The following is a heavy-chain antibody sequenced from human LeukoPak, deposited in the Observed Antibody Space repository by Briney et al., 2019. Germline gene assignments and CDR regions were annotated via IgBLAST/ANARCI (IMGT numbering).Heavy chain of an antibody. CDR2: ISSSSSYI. D-gene: IGHD6-13*01. J-gene: IGHJ6*03. V-gene: IGHV3-21*01. Sequence: PGGSLRLSCAASGFTFSSYSMNWVRQAPGKGLEWVSSISSSSSYIYYADSVKGRFTISRDNAKNSLYLQMNSLRAEDTAVYYCARVMYSSSWYSVLVNERYYYYYMDVWGKGTTVTVSS. CDR3: ARVMYSSSWYSVLVNERYYYYYMDV. CDR1: GFTFSSYS.